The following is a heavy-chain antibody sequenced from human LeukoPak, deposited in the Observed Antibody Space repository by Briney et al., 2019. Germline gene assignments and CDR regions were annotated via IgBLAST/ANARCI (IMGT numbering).Heavy chain of an antibody. CDR1: GYTFIRYD. CDR3: ARVRGGCIGGSCYSDY. D-gene: IGHD2-15*01. CDR2: MNPNSGNT. J-gene: IGHJ4*02. Sequence: VASVKVSCKASGYTFIRYDINWVRQAPGQGLEWMGWMNPNSGNTGYAQKFQGRVTITRNTSISTACMELSSLRPQAMAAYYCARVRGGCIGGSCYSDYWGQGTLVTVSS. V-gene: IGHV1-8*03.